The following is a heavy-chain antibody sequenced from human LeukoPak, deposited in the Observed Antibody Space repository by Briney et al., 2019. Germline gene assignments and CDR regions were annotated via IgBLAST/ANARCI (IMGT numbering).Heavy chain of an antibody. CDR2: ISSSSSYI. J-gene: IGHJ4*02. D-gene: IGHD3-22*01. Sequence: GGSLRLSCAASGFTFSSYSMNWVRQAPGKGLEWVSSISSSSSYIYYADSVKGRFTISRDNAKNSLYLQMNSLRAEDTAVYYCAREGLYYYDSGIDYWGQGTLVTVSS. CDR3: AREGLYYYDSGIDY. V-gene: IGHV3-21*01. CDR1: GFTFSSYS.